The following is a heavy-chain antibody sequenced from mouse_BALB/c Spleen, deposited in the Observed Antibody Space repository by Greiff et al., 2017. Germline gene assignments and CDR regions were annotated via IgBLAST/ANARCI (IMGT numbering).Heavy chain of an antibody. J-gene: IGHJ2*01. CDR2: ISYSGST. CDR1: GYSITSDYA. CDR3: AREKGTTAHFDY. V-gene: IGHV3-2*02. D-gene: IGHD1-2*01. Sequence: DVQLQESGPGLVKPSQSLSLTCTVTGYSITSDYAWNWIRQFPGNKLEWMGYISYSGSTSYNPSLKSRISITRDTSKNQFFLQLNSVTTEDTATYYCAREKGTTAHFDYWGQGTTLTVSS.